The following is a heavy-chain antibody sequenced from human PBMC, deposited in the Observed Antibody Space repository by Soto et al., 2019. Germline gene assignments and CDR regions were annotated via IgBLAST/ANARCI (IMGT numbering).Heavy chain of an antibody. Sequence: GESLKSSCKSSGYSLTSYWISWVRQMPGKGLEWMGIIYPGDSDTRYSPSFQGQVTISADKSSSTAYLQWSSLKASDTAMYFCARRLVDKEFFDYWGQGTLVTVSS. CDR2: IYPGDSDT. CDR1: GYSLTSYW. V-gene: IGHV5-51*01. CDR3: ARRLVDKEFFDY. J-gene: IGHJ4*02. D-gene: IGHD5-12*01.